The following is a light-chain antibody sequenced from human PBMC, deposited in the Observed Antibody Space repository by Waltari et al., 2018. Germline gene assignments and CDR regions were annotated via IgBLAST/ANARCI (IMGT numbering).Light chain of an antibody. V-gene: IGLV2-23*01. Sequence: QSALTQPASVSGSPGQSITISCTGTSSDVGSYNLVSWYQQHPGKAPKVMIYEASKRPAGVSNRCSGSKSGNTASLTSAGLQAEDEADYYCSSYTSSSTLVFGGGTKLTVL. J-gene: IGLJ3*02. CDR1: SSDVGSYNL. CDR2: EAS. CDR3: SSYTSSSTLV.